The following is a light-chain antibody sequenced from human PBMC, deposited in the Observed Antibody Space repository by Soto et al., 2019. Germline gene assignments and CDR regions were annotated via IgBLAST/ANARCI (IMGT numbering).Light chain of an antibody. CDR1: SGSVSTSYY. Sequence: QAVVTQEPSFSVSPGGTVTLTCGLSSGSVSTSYYPSWYQQTPGQAPRTLIYSTNTRSSGVPDRFSGSILGNKAALTITGAQADDESDYYCVLYMGSGIHWVFGGGTTVTVL. CDR2: STN. CDR3: VLYMGSGIHWV. V-gene: IGLV8-61*01. J-gene: IGLJ3*02.